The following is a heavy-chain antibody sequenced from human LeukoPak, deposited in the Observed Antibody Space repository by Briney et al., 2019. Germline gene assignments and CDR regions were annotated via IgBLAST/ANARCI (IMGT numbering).Heavy chain of an antibody. J-gene: IGHJ6*02. Sequence: GRSLRLSCAASGFTFSSYGMHWVRQAPGKGLEWVAVISYDGSNKYYADSVKGRFTISRDNSKNTLYLQMNSLRAEDTAVYYCAKGLRYNWNRYYYYGMDVWGQGTTVTVSS. D-gene: IGHD1-20*01. CDR2: ISYDGSNK. CDR1: GFTFSSYG. CDR3: AKGLRYNWNRYYYYGMDV. V-gene: IGHV3-30*18.